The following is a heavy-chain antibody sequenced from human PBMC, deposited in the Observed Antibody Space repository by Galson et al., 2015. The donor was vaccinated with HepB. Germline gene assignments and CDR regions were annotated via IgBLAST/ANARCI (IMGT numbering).Heavy chain of an antibody. Sequence: SVKVSCKASGYTFTKHYIHWVRQAPGQGLEWMAIINPSGGTTYYAQKFQGRVTLTRDTSTNTVYMELSTLRSDDTAVYYCARDPYRSAGATPEYYFDYWGQGTLVTVSS. CDR2: INPSGGTT. CDR3: ARDPYRSAGATPEYYFDY. J-gene: IGHJ4*02. CDR1: GYTFTKHY. D-gene: IGHD1-26*01. V-gene: IGHV1-46*01.